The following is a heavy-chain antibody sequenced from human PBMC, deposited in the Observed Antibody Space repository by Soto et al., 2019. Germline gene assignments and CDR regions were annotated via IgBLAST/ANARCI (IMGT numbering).Heavy chain of an antibody. CDR2: IIPIFGTA. CDR1: GGTFSSYA. D-gene: IGHD5-12*01. CDR3: ASRRGYSGYDYYYYYGMDV. V-gene: IGHV1-69*06. Sequence: QVQMVQSGAEVKKPGSSVKVSCKASGGTFSSYAISWVRQAPGQGLEWMGGIIPIFGTANYAQKFQGRVTITADKSTSTAYMELSSLRSEDTAVYYCASRRGYSGYDYYYYYGMDVWGQGTTVTVSS. J-gene: IGHJ6*02.